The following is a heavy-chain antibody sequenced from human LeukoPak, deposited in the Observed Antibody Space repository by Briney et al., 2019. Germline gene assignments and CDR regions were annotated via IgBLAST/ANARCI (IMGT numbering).Heavy chain of an antibody. V-gene: IGHV4-31*03. Sequence: SETLSLSCTVSGDSMTRGGYYWSWVRQHPGKGLEWVGFIYHSGTTFYNPSLESRATISVDTSQNQFSLKLTSVTAADTAVYYCARAVDYRNYFDYWGQGTLVTVSS. D-gene: IGHD4-11*01. CDR2: IYHSGTT. J-gene: IGHJ4*02. CDR3: ARAVDYRNYFDY. CDR1: GDSMTRGGYY.